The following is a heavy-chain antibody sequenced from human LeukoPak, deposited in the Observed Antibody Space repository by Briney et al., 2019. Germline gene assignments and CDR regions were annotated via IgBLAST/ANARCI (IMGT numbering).Heavy chain of an antibody. V-gene: IGHV3-15*01. CDR1: GFTFSNAW. Sequence: GGSLRLSCAASGFTFSNAWMSWVRQAPGKGLEWVGRIKSKTDGGTTDYAAPVKGRFTISRDDSKNTLYLQMNSLKTEDTAVYYCTTEKEGGSGWYYDAFDIWGQGTMVTVSS. J-gene: IGHJ3*02. CDR3: TTEKEGGSGWYYDAFDI. D-gene: IGHD6-19*01. CDR2: IKSKTDGGTT.